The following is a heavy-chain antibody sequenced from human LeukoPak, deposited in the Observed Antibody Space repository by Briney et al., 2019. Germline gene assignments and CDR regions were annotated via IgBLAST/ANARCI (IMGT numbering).Heavy chain of an antibody. CDR2: INPNSGST. V-gene: IGHV1-2*02. CDR3: ARADRRPDAFDI. Sequence: GASVKVSCKASGYTFTGYYMHWVRQAPGQGLEWMGWINPNSGSTNYAHKFQGRVTMTRDTSISTSYMELSRLRSDDTAVYYCARADRRPDAFDIWGQGTMVTVSS. CDR1: GYTFTGYY. D-gene: IGHD1-14*01. J-gene: IGHJ3*02.